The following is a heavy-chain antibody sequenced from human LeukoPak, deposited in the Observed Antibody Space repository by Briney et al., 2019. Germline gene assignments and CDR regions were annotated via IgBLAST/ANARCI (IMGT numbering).Heavy chain of an antibody. CDR1: GFTFSSYA. CDR3: AKTVQAAAGPYYYYYGMDV. CDR2: ISGSGGST. D-gene: IGHD6-13*01. Sequence: GGSLRLSCAASGFTFSSYAMSWVRQAPGKGLEWVSAISGSGGSTYYADSVKGRFTISRDNSKNTLYLQMNSLRDEDTAVYYCAKTVQAAAGPYYYYYGMDVWGQGTTVTVSS. J-gene: IGHJ6*02. V-gene: IGHV3-23*01.